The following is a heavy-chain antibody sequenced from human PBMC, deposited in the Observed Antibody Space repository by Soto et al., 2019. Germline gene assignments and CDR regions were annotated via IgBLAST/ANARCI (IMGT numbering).Heavy chain of an antibody. CDR1: GGSFSGYY. CDR2: INHSGST. D-gene: IGHD6-13*01. V-gene: IGHV4-34*01. Sequence: QVQLQQWGAGLLKPSETLSLTCAVYGGSFSGYYWCWIRQPPGKGLEWIGEINHSGSTNYNPSLKSRVTIAVDMSKIQFSLKLSSVTAADTAVYYCARGGRQQLIPTPISYKIDYWGQGTLVTVSS. J-gene: IGHJ4*02. CDR3: ARGGRQQLIPTPISYKIDY.